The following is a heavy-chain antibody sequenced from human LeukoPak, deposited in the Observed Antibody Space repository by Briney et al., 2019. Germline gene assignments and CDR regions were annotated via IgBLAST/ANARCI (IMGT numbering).Heavy chain of an antibody. CDR1: GGSISSYY. D-gene: IGHD5-12*01. V-gene: IGHV4-59*12. CDR3: ARDHDIVPTIVDY. Sequence: SETLSLTCTVSGGSISSYYWSWIRQSPGKGLEWIGYMMYSGSTNYNPSLKSRVTISVDTSKKQFSLKLNSVTAADTAVYYCARDHDIVPTIVDYWGQGTLVTVSS. CDR2: MMYSGST. J-gene: IGHJ4*02.